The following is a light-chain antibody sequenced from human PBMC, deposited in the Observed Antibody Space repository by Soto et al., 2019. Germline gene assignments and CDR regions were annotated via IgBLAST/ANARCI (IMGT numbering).Light chain of an antibody. CDR3: ISYAVTTSYV. CDR2: EVD. Sequence: QSVLTQPPSASGSPGQSVTISCTGTSSDVGGYNFVSWYQQHPGKAPKLMIYEVDKRPSGVPDRFSGSKSGNTASLTVSGLQAEDEADYYCISYAVTTSYVFVTGTKVTVL. J-gene: IGLJ1*01. V-gene: IGLV2-8*01. CDR1: SSDVGGYNF.